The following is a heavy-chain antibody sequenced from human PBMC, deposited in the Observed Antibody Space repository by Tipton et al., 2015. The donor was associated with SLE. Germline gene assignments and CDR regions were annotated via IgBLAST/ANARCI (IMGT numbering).Heavy chain of an antibody. J-gene: IGHJ4*02. D-gene: IGHD3-10*01. CDR2: IYYSGST. V-gene: IGHV4-59*11. CDR3: ARDSVGGYYYGSGSYLPDY. Sequence: TLSLTCTVSGASIGSHHWTWIRQPPGKGLEWIGYIYYSGSTNYNPSLKRRVTISVDTSKNQFSLKLSSVTAADTAVYYCARDSVGGYYYGSGSYLPDYWGQGTLVTVSS. CDR1: GASIGSHH.